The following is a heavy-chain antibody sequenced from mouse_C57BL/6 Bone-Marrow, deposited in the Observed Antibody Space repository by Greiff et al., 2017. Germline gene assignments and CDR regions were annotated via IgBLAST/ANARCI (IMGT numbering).Heavy chain of an antibody. Sequence: QVQLQQPGAELVKPGASVQVSCKASGYTFTSYWMHWVKQRPGQGLEWIGRIHPSDSDTNYTQKFKGKATLTVDKSSSTAYMQLSSLTAEESAVYCGAIQWDGRDYFDYWGQGTTLTVSS. CDR3: AIQWDGRDYFDY. V-gene: IGHV1-74*01. D-gene: IGHD4-1*01. CDR1: GYTFTSYW. J-gene: IGHJ2*01. CDR2: IHPSDSDT.